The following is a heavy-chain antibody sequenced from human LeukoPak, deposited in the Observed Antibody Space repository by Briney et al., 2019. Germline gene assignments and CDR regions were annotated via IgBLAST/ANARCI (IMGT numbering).Heavy chain of an antibody. V-gene: IGHV3-30*18. J-gene: IGHJ4*02. CDR3: AKDYGSSWYNHYFDY. D-gene: IGHD6-13*01. CDR1: GFTFSNYD. Sequence: GGSLRLSCAASGFTFSNYDMHWVRQAPGKGLEWVAVISYEGSTQYYADSVKGRFTIFRDNSKNTLDLQMNSLRAEDTAVYYCAKDYGSSWYNHYFDYWGQGTLVTVSS. CDR2: ISYEGSTQ.